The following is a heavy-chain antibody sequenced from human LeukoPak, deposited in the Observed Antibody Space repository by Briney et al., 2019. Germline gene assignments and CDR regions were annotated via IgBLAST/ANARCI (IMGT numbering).Heavy chain of an antibody. Sequence: GGSLRLSCAASGFTLNKYWMSWVRQAPGKGLEWVANINEDGGERHYVDSVKGRFTISRDNAKNSLYLQMNSLRAEDTAVYYCARERASCYFDYWGQGTLVTVSS. D-gene: IGHD2-2*01. J-gene: IGHJ4*02. CDR3: ARERASCYFDY. V-gene: IGHV3-7*01. CDR1: GFTLNKYW. CDR2: INEDGGER.